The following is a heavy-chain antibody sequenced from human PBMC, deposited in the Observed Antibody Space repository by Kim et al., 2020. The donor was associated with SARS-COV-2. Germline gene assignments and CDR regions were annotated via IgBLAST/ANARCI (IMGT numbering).Heavy chain of an antibody. J-gene: IGHJ4*02. CDR1: GGSISSYS. Sequence: SETLSLTCTVSGGSISSYSWSWIRQPPGKGLECIGYIYYSGRTNYNPSLKSRVTISLDTSKNQFSLKLNSVTAADTAIYYCARRLGDYYGPYFGFWGQGTLVTVSS. CDR3: ARRLGDYYGPYFGF. CDR2: IYYSGRT. D-gene: IGHD3-10*01. V-gene: IGHV4-59*08.